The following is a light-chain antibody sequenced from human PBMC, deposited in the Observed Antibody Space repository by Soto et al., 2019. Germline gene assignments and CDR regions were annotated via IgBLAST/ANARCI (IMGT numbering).Light chain of an antibody. J-gene: IGKJ5*01. CDR3: QQRSNLIT. CDR2: DAS. Sequence: IVLTQSPATLSLSPWERATLSCRASQSVSSYLAWYQQKPGQAPRLLIYDASNRATGIPARFSGSGSGTDFTLTISSLEPEDFAVYYCQQRSNLITFGQGTRLRL. CDR1: QSVSSY. V-gene: IGKV3-11*01.